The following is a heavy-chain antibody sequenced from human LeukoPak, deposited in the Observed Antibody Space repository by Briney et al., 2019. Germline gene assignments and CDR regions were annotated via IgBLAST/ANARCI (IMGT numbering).Heavy chain of an antibody. D-gene: IGHD6-13*01. CDR1: GGTFSSYA. J-gene: IGHJ6*03. CDR2: IIPIFGTA. Sequence: ASVKVSCKASGGTFSSYAISWVGQAPGQGLEWMGRIIPIFGTANYAQKFQGRVTITTDESTSTAYMELSSLRSEDTAVYYCARDWLGIAAAGTGYYYYMDVWGKGTTVTVSS. CDR3: ARDWLGIAAAGTGYYYYMDV. V-gene: IGHV1-69*05.